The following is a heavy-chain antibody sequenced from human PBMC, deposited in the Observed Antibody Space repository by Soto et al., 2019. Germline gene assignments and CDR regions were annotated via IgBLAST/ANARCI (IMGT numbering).Heavy chain of an antibody. Sequence: QVQLQESGPGLVKPSQTLSLTCTVAGGSISSGGYSWSWIRQHPGKGLEWIGYIYYSGSTYYNTSLTSRVNTSVDTSKNQFSLKLSSVTAADTAVYYCAREGHYYDSSGSVSNWGQGTLVTVSS. V-gene: IGHV4-31*03. CDR3: AREGHYYDSSGSVSN. CDR1: GGSISSGGYS. J-gene: IGHJ4*02. D-gene: IGHD3-22*01. CDR2: IYYSGST.